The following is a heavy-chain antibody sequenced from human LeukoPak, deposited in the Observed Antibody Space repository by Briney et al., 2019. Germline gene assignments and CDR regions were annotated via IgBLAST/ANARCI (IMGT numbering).Heavy chain of an antibody. CDR3: AKGGSSTWYDLDS. D-gene: IGHD6-13*01. V-gene: IGHV3-30-3*01. CDR1: GFAFSSYA. J-gene: IGHJ4*02. Sequence: PGGSLRLSCAASGFAFSSYAMHWVRQAPGKGLEWVAVISYDGSNKYYADSVKGRFTISRDNSKNTLYLQMSSLRADDTAVYYCAKGGSSTWYDLDSWGQGTLVIVSS. CDR2: ISYDGSNK.